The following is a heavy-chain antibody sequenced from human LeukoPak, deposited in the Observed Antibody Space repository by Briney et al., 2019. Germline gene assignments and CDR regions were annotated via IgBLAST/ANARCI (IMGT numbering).Heavy chain of an antibody. CDR3: ASGELDSLYYFDY. V-gene: IGHV3-74*01. CDR1: GFTFSNAW. D-gene: IGHD1-1*01. Sequence: PGGSLRLSCAASGFTFSNAWMSWVRQAPGKGLVWVSRIHGDGISTTYADSVKGRFTISRDNAKNTRYLQMNSLRAEDTAVYFCASGELDSLYYFDYWGQGTLVTVSS. J-gene: IGHJ4*02. CDR2: IHGDGIST.